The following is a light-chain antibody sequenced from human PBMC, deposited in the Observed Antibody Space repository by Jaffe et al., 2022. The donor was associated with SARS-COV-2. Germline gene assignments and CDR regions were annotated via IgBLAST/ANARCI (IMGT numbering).Light chain of an antibody. CDR2: QDN. V-gene: IGLV3-1*01. J-gene: IGLJ2*01. Sequence: SDELTQPPSVSVSPGQTATIACSGDKLGDKYASWYQQKSGQSPVLVIYQDNKRPSGIPERFSGSNSGNTVSLTISGTQAMDEADYYCQAWDSGTPVAFGGGTKLTVL. CDR3: QAWDSGTPVA. CDR1: KLGDKY.